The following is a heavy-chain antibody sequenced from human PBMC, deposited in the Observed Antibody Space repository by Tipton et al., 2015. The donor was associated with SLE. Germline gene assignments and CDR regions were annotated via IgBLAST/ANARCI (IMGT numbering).Heavy chain of an antibody. D-gene: IGHD5-18*01. CDR2: ISTSSSYR. V-gene: IGHV3-21*01. Sequence: SLRLSCTASGFTFSNYNMNWVRQAPGKGLEWVSSISTSSSYRYYADSVKGRFTISRDNSKNTLYLQMNSLRAEDTAIYFCARDRSRGYSYGTTRAGAFDIWGQGTMVTVSS. J-gene: IGHJ3*02. CDR1: GFTFSNYN. CDR3: ARDRSRGYSYGTTRAGAFDI.